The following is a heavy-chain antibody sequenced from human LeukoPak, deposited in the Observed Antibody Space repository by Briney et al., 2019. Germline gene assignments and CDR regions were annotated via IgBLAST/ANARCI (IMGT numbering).Heavy chain of an antibody. CDR2: ISYDGSNK. V-gene: IGHV3-30-3*01. CDR3: ARVARYCSGGSCSYEGFDY. D-gene: IGHD2-15*01. CDR1: GFTFSSYA. Sequence: GGSLRLSCAASGFTFSSYAMHWVRQAPGKGLEWVAVISYDGSNKYYADSVKGRFTISRDNSKNTLYLQMNSLRAEDTAVYYCARVARYCSGGSCSYEGFDYWGQGTLVTVSS. J-gene: IGHJ4*02.